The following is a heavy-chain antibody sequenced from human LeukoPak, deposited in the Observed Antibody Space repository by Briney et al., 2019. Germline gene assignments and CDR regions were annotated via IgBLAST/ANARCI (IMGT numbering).Heavy chain of an antibody. Sequence: GGSLRLSCAASGFTFTAYAMSWFRQTPGKGLEWVANIHEDGSVTNYVDSVKGRFTISRDNARNSVYLQLNSLRAEDTALYYCARGRGWVDHWGQGTLVTVSS. CDR2: IHEDGSVT. D-gene: IGHD3-16*01. CDR3: ARGRGWVDH. CDR1: GFTFTAYA. V-gene: IGHV3-7*01. J-gene: IGHJ4*02.